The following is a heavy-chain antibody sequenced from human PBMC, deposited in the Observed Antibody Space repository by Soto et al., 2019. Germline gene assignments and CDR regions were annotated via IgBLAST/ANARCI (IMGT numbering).Heavy chain of an antibody. CDR1: GFTFSSYA. CDR3: ARVEMATKYYFDY. CDR2: ISSNGGST. Sequence: GESLKISCAASGFTFSSYAMHWVRQAPGKGLEYVSAISSNGGSTYYANSVKGRFTISRDNSKNTLYLQMGSLRAEDMAVYYCARVEMATKYYFDYWGQGTLVTVSS. J-gene: IGHJ4*02. D-gene: IGHD5-12*01. V-gene: IGHV3-64*01.